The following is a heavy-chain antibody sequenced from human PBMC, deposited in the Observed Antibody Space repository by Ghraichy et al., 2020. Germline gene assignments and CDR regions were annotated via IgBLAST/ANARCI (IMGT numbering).Heavy chain of an antibody. CDR2: INQDGRER. CDR1: GLIFSSYW. V-gene: IGHV3-7*03. Sequence: GGSLRLSCTASGLIFSSYWMTWVRQGPGKGLEWVANINQDGRERYYMGSVKGRFTISRDNAKNSLYLQINNLSAEDTAVYYYSSGDTFDYWGRGTMVTVSS. D-gene: IGHD3-10*01. J-gene: IGHJ3*01. CDR3: SSGDTFDY.